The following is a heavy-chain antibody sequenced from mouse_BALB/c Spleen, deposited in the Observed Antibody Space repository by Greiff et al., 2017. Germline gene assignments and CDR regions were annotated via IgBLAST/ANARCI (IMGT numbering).Heavy chain of an antibody. V-gene: IGHV1-54*01. CDR2: INPGSGGT. D-gene: IGHD2-4*01. CDR3: ARNVDYDYDGVWFAY. CDR1: GYAFTNYL. J-gene: IGHJ3*01. Sequence: QVQLQQSGAELVRPGTSVKVSCKASGYAFTNYLIEWVKQRPGQGLEWIGVINPGSGGTNYNEKFKGKATLTADKSSSTAYMQLISLTSDDSAVYFCARNVDYDYDGVWFAYWGQGTLVTVSA.